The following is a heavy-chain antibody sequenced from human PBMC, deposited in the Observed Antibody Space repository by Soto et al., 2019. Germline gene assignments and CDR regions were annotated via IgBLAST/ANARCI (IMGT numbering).Heavy chain of an antibody. CDR1: GCTFSTYS. V-gene: IGHV1-69*13. Sequence: ASVTVSCKACGCTFSTYSISWVRQAPGQGLEWMGGISPIFGTANYAQKFQGRVTITADESTSTAYMELSSLTSEDTAVHYCARGDADPIVPRPNWFDPWGQGTLVTVSS. CDR2: ISPIFGTA. J-gene: IGHJ5*02. D-gene: IGHD2-2*01. CDR3: ARGDADPIVPRPNWFDP.